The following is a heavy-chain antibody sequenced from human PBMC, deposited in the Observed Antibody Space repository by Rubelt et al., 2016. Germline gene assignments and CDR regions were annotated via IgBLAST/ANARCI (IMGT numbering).Heavy chain of an antibody. CDR2: IYYSGST. CDR3: AVRYCDWLLRDFDY. Sequence: QVQLQESGPGLVQPSETLSLACTVSGGSISGYYWSWIRQPPGKALEWIGYIYYSGSTYYNPSLKSRVTIAVDTSKNQFSLKLSSVTAADTAVYYCAVRYCDWLLRDFDYWGQGTLVTVSA. J-gene: IGHJ4*02. CDR1: GGSISGYY. V-gene: IGHV4-59*06. D-gene: IGHD3-9*01.